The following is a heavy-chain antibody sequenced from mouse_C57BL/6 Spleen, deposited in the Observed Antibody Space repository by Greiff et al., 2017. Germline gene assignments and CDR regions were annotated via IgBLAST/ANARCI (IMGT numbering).Heavy chain of an antibody. CDR1: GYTFTSYG. J-gene: IGHJ3*01. D-gene: IGHD1-1*01. CDR2: IYPRSGNT. Sequence: QVHVKQSGAELARPGASVKLSCKASGYTFTSYGISWVKQRTGQGLEWIGEIYPRSGNTYYNEKFKGKATLTADKSSSTAYMELRSLTSEDSAVYFCARSEYYGSSYPHFADWGQGTLVTVSA. V-gene: IGHV1-81*01. CDR3: ARSEYYGSSYPHFAD.